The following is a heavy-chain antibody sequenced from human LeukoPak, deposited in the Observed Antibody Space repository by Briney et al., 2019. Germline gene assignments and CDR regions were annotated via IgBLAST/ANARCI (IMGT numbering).Heavy chain of an antibody. CDR1: GFTVSSNY. V-gene: IGHV3-66*01. CDR2: IYSGGST. CDR3: ARDPGSMVRGVIRGTYGMDV. D-gene: IGHD3-10*01. J-gene: IGHJ6*02. Sequence: GGSLRLSCAASGFTVSSNYMSWVRQAPGKGLEWVSVIYSGGSTYYADSVKGRFTISRDNSKNTLYLQMNSLRAEDTAVYYCARDPGSMVRGVIRGTYGMDVWSQGTTVTVSS.